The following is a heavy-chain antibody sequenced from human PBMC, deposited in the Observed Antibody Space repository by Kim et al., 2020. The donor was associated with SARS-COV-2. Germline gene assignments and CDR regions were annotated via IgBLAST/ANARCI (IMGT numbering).Heavy chain of an antibody. CDR2: VTGSGST. D-gene: IGHD2-21*01. Sequence: GGSLRLSCVVSGFSLSTYAVTWVRQAPGKGLEWVSGVTGSGSTYYADSVRGRFTISRETSRNTLFLQMNNLMGDDTAMYFCAKDRTVGDGYWVFDTWGQGTLVTVSS. V-gene: IGHV3-23*01. CDR1: GFSLSTYA. CDR3: AKDRTVGDGYWVFDT. J-gene: IGHJ4*02.